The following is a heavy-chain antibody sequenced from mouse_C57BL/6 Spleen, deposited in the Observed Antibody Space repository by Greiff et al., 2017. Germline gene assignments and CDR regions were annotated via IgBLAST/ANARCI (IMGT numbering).Heavy chain of an antibody. CDR1: GYTFTSYT. Sequence: QVQLQQSGAELARPGASVKMSCKASGYTFTSYTMHWVKQRPGQGLEWIGYINPSSGYTKYNQKFKDKATWTADKSSSTAYMQLSSLTSEDSAVYYCARDNYGGAMDYWGQGTSVTVSS. CDR3: ARDNYGGAMDY. D-gene: IGHD1-1*01. J-gene: IGHJ4*01. CDR2: INPSSGYT. V-gene: IGHV1-4*01.